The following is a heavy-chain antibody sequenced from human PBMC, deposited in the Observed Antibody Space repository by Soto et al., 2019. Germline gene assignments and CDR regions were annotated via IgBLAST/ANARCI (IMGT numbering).Heavy chain of an antibody. CDR2: ISYDGSNK. J-gene: IGHJ5*02. V-gene: IGHV3-30*18. CDR1: GFTFSSYG. Sequence: QVQLVESGGGVVQPGRSLRLSCAASGFTFSSYGMHWVRQAPGKGLEWGAVISYDGSNKYYADSVKGRFTISRDNSKNTLYLQMNSLRAEDTAVYYCAKIGVKPTSWGQGTLVTVSS. CDR3: AKIGVKPTS. D-gene: IGHD3-10*01.